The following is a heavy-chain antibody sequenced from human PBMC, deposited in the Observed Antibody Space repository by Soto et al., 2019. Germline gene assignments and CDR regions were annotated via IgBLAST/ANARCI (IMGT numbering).Heavy chain of an antibody. CDR2: INHSGST. CDR1: GGSFSGYY. J-gene: IGHJ3*02. D-gene: IGHD4-4*01. CDR3: ARGRRDYREDAVDI. V-gene: IGHV4-34*01. Sequence: SETLSLTCAVYGGSFSGYYWSWIRQPPGKGLEWIGEINHSGSTYYNPSLKSRVTISVDTSKNQFSLKLSSVTAADTDVYYCARGRRDYREDAVDIWGQGTMVTVSS.